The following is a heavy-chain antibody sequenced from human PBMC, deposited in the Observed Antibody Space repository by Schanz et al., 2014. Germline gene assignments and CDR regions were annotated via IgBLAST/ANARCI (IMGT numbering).Heavy chain of an antibody. V-gene: IGHV7-4-1*02. J-gene: IGHJ6*02. Sequence: QVPLVQSGAEVRKPGASVKVSCKASGYTFSSYGLSWVRQAPGQGLEWMGWINPTTGNPGYAQGFTGRFVFSFDTSVSTAYLQISGLKAEDTAVYYCARARYGLDVWGQGTTVTVSS. CDR3: ARARYGLDV. CDR2: INPTTGNP. CDR1: GYTFSSYG.